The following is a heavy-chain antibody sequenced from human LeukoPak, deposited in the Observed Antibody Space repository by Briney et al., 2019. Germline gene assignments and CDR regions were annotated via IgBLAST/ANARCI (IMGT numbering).Heavy chain of an antibody. D-gene: IGHD5-24*01. CDR2: IYHIGGS. V-gene: IGHV4-59*01. CDR1: GGATTTYY. CDR3: AGETSWRYFDY. J-gene: IGHJ4*02. Sequence: PSETLSLTCTVSGGATTTYYWSWIRQPPGKGLEWIGYIYHIGGSSYNPSLNSRVTMSIDTSTNQFSLRLSSVTAADTAIYYCAGETSWRYFDYWGQGILVTVSS.